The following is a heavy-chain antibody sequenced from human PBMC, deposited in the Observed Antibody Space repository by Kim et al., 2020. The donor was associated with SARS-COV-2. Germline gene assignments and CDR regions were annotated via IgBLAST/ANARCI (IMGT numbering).Heavy chain of an antibody. J-gene: IGHJ4*02. Sequence: SETLSLTCAVYGGSFSGYYWSWIRQPPGKGLEWIGEINHSGSTNYNPSLKSRVTISVDTSKNQFSLKLSSVTAADTAVYYCARGGVAATVADYWGQGSLV. CDR2: INHSGST. V-gene: IGHV4-34*01. D-gene: IGHD6-19*01. CDR3: ARGGVAATVADY. CDR1: GGSFSGYY.